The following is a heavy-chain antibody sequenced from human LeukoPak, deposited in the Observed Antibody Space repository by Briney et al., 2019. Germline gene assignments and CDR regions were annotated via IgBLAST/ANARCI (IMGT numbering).Heavy chain of an antibody. CDR1: GYTFTGYY. V-gene: IGHV1-46*01. D-gene: IGHD2-15*01. J-gene: IGHJ4*02. CDR2: INPSGGST. Sequence: WASVEVSCKASGYTFTGYYMHWVRQAPGQGLEWMGIINPSGGSTSYAQKFQGRVTMTRDTSTSTVYMELSSLRSEDTAVYYCARDLGMVVAVYWGQGTLVTVSS. CDR3: ARDLGMVVAVY.